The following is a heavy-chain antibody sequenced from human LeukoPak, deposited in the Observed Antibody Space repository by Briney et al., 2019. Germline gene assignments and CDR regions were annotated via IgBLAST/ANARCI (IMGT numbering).Heavy chain of an antibody. CDR1: GGSFSGYY. V-gene: IGHV4-34*01. J-gene: IGHJ5*02. Sequence: SETLSLTCAVYGGSFSGYYWSWIRQPPGKGLEWIGEINHSGSTNYNPSLKSRVTISVDTSKNQFSLKLSSVSAADTAVYYCATRASPLLWFGVYSNWLDPRGQGTLGTVSS. D-gene: IGHD3-10*01. CDR2: INHSGST. CDR3: ATRASPLLWFGVYSNWLDP.